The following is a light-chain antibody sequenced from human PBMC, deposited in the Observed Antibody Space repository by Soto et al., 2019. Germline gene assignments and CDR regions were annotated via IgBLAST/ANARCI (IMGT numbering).Light chain of an antibody. CDR2: DVS. CDR1: SSDVGGYNY. CDR3: SSFRSSTAPRV. Sequence: QSALTQPASVSGSPGQSITISCTGTSSDVGGYNYVSWYQHHPGKAPKLMIYDVSYRPSGVSNRFSGSKSGNTASLTISGLQAEDEADYYCSSFRSSTAPRVFGTGTQLTVL. V-gene: IGLV2-14*03. J-gene: IGLJ1*01.